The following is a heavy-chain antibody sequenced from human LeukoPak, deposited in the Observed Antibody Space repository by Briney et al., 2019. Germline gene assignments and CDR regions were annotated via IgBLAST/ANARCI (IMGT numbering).Heavy chain of an antibody. D-gene: IGHD3-9*01. V-gene: IGHV4-59*08. CDR3: ARLGGLRYDAFDI. CDR2: IYYSGST. Sequence: TPSGTLSLACSVSGCSITSYYWSWIRQPPGKGLEWIGYIYYSGSTNYSPSLKSRVTVSVDTSKNQFSLKLRSVTAADTAVYYCARLGGLRYDAFDIWGQGTMVTVSS. J-gene: IGHJ3*02. CDR1: GCSITSYY.